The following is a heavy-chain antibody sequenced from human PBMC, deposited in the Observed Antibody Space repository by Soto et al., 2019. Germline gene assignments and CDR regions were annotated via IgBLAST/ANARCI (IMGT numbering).Heavy chain of an antibody. CDR1: GFIFSDHY. V-gene: IGHV3-72*01. Sequence: VQLVESGGGLVQPGGSLRLSCAASGFIFSDHYMDWVRQAPGKGLEWVGRIKNKANSYTTEYTASVKGRFTISRDDSHNSLYLQMNSLKTGDTAVYYCTRISLVGATGGRYFDYWGQGTLLTVSS. CDR3: TRISLVGATGGRYFDY. CDR2: IKNKANSYTT. D-gene: IGHD1-26*01. J-gene: IGHJ4*02.